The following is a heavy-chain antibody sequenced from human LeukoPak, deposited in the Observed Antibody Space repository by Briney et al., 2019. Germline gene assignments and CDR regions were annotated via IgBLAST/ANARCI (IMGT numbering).Heavy chain of an antibody. Sequence: AGGSLRLSCAASAFTFSTCWMHWVRQAPGKGLVWVSRIDPHGTITLYADSVKGRFTISRDNAKNTVYLQMNSLRAEDTAVYYCARDFDWGSGLWGQGTLVTVSS. CDR1: AFTFSTCW. D-gene: IGHD7-27*01. CDR3: ARDFDWGSGL. CDR2: IDPHGTIT. J-gene: IGHJ4*02. V-gene: IGHV3-74*01.